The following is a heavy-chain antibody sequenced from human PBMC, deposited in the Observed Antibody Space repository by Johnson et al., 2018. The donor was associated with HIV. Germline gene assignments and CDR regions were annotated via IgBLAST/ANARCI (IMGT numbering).Heavy chain of an antibody. V-gene: IGHV3-30*18. J-gene: IGHJ3*02. D-gene: IGHD2-21*02. CDR2: ISYDGSNK. CDR3: AKDRPLVVVTHDAFDI. CDR1: GFTVSSNY. Sequence: QVQLVESGGGVVQPGRSLRLSCAASGFTVSSNYMSWVRQAPGKGLEWVAIISYDGSNKNYADSVKGRFTVSRDNSKNSLYLQMNSLRAEDTAVYYCAKDRPLVVVTHDAFDIWGQGTMVTVSS.